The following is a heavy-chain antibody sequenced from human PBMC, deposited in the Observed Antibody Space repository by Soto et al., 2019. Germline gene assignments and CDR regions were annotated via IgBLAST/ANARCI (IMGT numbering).Heavy chain of an antibody. J-gene: IGHJ4*02. V-gene: IGHV4-59*01. D-gene: IGHD3-22*01. CDR3: ARVVGSSGYYYGGYFDY. CDR1: GGSISSYY. Sequence: SETLSLTCTVSGGSISSYYWSWIRQPPGKGLEWIGYIYYSGSTNYNPSLKSRVTISVDTSKNRFSLKLSSVTAADTAVYYCARVVGSSGYYYGGYFDYWGQGTLVTVSS. CDR2: IYYSGST.